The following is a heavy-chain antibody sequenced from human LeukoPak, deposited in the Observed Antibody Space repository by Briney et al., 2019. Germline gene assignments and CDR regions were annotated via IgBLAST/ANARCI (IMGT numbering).Heavy chain of an antibody. Sequence: SETLSLTCSVSGASIRNTSIFYWGWIRQPPGKGLEWIGSIYYSGHTYYNPSLNSRVTISVDTSRNLFSLRMTSVPATDTAIYYCAASTVVAGTFDSWGQGALVTVSS. J-gene: IGHJ4*02. CDR3: AASTVVAGTFDS. CDR2: IYYSGHT. D-gene: IGHD6-19*01. V-gene: IGHV4-39*02. CDR1: GASIRNTSIFY.